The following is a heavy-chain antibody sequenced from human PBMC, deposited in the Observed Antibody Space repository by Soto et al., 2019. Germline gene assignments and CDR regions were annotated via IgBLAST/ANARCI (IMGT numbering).Heavy chain of an antibody. CDR3: ASTPDYYDSSGYYVYFDY. J-gene: IGHJ4*02. CDR1: GGSISSGDYY. V-gene: IGHV4-30-4*01. CDR2: IYYSGST. Sequence: QVQLQESGPGLVKPSQTLSLTCTVSGGSISSGDYYWSWIRQPPGKGLEWIGYIYYSGSTYYNPSLKSRVTISVDTSRNQSSLKLSSVTAADTAVYYCASTPDYYDSSGYYVYFDYWGQGTLVTVSS. D-gene: IGHD3-22*01.